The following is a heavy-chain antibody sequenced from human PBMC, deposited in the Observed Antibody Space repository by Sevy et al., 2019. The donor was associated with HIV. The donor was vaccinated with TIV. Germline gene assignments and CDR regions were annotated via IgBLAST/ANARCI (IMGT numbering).Heavy chain of an antibody. D-gene: IGHD3-3*01. CDR3: AKRGAVPIFGVFTPFDS. CDR1: GFTFSSYA. CDR2: MLGTGGDT. J-gene: IGHJ4*02. V-gene: IGHV3-23*01. Sequence: GGSLRLSCAASGFTFSSYAMSWVRQAPGKGLEWVSAMLGTGGDTYYADSVKGRFTISRDNSKNTLYLQMNNLRAEDTAVDYCAKRGAVPIFGVFTPFDSWGQGTLVTVSS.